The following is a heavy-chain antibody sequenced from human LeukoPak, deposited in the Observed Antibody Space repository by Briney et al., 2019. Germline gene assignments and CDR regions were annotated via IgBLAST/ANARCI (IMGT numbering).Heavy chain of an antibody. Sequence: TPSETLSLTCTVSGGSISSYYWSWIRQPPGKGLEWLGCIYYSGSTNYNPSLKSRVTISVDTSKNQFSLKLSSVTAADTAVYYCASGWVAAVYYWGQGTLVTVSS. D-gene: IGHD6-13*01. CDR3: ASGWVAAVYY. V-gene: IGHV4-59*08. CDR2: IYYSGST. CDR1: GGSISSYY. J-gene: IGHJ4*02.